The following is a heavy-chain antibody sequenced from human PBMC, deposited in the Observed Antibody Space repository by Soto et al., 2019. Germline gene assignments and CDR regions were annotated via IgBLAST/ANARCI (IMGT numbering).Heavy chain of an antibody. CDR2: ISSSGGSR. D-gene: IGHD1-1*01. CDR1: RFNFNTFA. V-gene: IGHV3-23*01. CDR3: AKDPHSPWTAKWVDS. J-gene: IGHJ5*01. Sequence: PXGSLRVTGAASRFNFNTFAMSWIRQAPGKGLEWVSHISSSGGSRDYADSVRGRFTVSRDNSKNVLFLQMNSLRADDTATYYCAKDPHSPWTAKWVDSWGTGTLVTVSS.